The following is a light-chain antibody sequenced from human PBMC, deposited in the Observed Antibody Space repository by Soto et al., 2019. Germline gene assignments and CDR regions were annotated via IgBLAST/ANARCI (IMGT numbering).Light chain of an antibody. CDR1: SSNIGAGFD. Sequence: QSVLTQPPSVSGAPGQRVTISCTGSSSNIGAGFDVHWYQQLPGTAPKLLISGNINRPSGVPDRFSGSKSGTSASLAIAGLQAEYEADYYCQSHDSRLSANWVFGGGTKLTVL. V-gene: IGLV1-40*01. CDR2: GNI. J-gene: IGLJ3*02. CDR3: QSHDSRLSANWV.